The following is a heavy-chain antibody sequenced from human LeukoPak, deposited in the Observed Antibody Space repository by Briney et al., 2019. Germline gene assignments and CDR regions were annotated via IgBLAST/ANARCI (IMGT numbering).Heavy chain of an antibody. V-gene: IGHV3-21*01. Sequence: GGSLRLSCAASGFTFSSYSMNWVRQAPGKGLEWVSSISSSSSYIYYADSVKGRFTISRDSAKNSLYLQMNSLRAEDTAVYYCARVAAAGTFPDYWGQGTLVTVSS. CDR1: GFTFSSYS. D-gene: IGHD6-13*01. J-gene: IGHJ4*02. CDR3: ARVAAAGTFPDY. CDR2: ISSSSSYI.